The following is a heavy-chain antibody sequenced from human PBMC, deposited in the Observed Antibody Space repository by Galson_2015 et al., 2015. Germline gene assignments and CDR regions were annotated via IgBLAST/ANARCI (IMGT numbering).Heavy chain of an antibody. V-gene: IGHV1-3*01. CDR1: GYTFTNYA. D-gene: IGHD3-16*01. CDR2: INAGNGNT. J-gene: IGHJ6*03. Sequence: SVKVSCKASGYTFTNYAMHWVRQAPGQRLEWMGWINAGNGNTKYSQKFQGRVTINRDTSASTAYMEVSSLRSEDTAVYYCARVGPGGEYLLLLRNYYYMDVWGKGTTVTVSS. CDR3: ARVGPGGEYLLLLRNYYYMDV.